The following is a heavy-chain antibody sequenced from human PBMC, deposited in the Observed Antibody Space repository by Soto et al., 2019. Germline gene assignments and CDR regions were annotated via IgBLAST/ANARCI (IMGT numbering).Heavy chain of an antibody. V-gene: IGHV4-31*03. Sequence: QVQLQESGPGLVKPSQTLSLTCTVSGGSISSGGYYWSWIRQHPGKGLEWIGYIYYSGSTYYNPSLARRVTVSVDPAKNQCSPKLSSVTAAATAGSFCARDGIGYYSDYWGQGTLVTVSS. J-gene: IGHJ4*02. CDR2: IYYSGST. D-gene: IGHD3-22*01. CDR3: ARDGIGYYSDY. CDR1: GGSISSGGYY.